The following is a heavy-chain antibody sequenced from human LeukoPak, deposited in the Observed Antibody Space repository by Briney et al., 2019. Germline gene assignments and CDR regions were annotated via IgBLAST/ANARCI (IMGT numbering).Heavy chain of an antibody. Sequence: SVKVSCKASGGTFSSYAISWVRQAPGQGLEWMGRIIPILGIANYAQKFQGRVTITADKSTSTAYMELSSLRSEDTAVYYCARETVRDGYNPASGYWGQGTLVTVSS. CDR2: IIPILGIA. D-gene: IGHD5-24*01. J-gene: IGHJ4*02. CDR1: GGTFSSYA. V-gene: IGHV1-69*04. CDR3: ARETVRDGYNPASGY.